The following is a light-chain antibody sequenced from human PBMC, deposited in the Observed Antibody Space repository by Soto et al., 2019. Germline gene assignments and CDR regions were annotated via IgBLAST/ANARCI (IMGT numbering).Light chain of an antibody. CDR3: SSYTTTTTLEV. CDR2: EVS. Sequence: QSALTQPASVSGSPGQSIIISCTGTSSDVGGYNYVSWYQHHPGKAPKLMIYEVSNRPPGVSNRFSGSKSGNTASLTISGLQGEDEADYYCSSYTTTTTLEVFGTGTKLTVL. V-gene: IGLV2-14*01. CDR1: SSDVGGYNY. J-gene: IGLJ1*01.